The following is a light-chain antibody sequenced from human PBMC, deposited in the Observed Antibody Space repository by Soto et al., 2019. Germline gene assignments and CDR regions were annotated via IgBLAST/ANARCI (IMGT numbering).Light chain of an antibody. CDR2: DAS. CDR1: QDISNY. CDR3: QQYNNWPET. Sequence: DIQMTQSPSSLSASVGDRVTITFQASQDISNYLNWYQQTPGKAPKLLIYDASNLETGVPSRFSGSGSGTHFTFTISSLQPEDIATYYWQQYNNWPETFGQGTKGDIK. V-gene: IGKV1-33*01. J-gene: IGKJ1*01.